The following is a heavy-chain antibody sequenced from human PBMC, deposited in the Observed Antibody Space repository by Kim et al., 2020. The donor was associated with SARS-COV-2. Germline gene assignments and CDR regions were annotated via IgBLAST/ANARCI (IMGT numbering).Heavy chain of an antibody. V-gene: IGHV3-49*03. CDR3: TTFHYDFWSGYFGDY. J-gene: IGHJ4*02. Sequence: SLRLSCTASGFTFGDYAMSWFRQAPGKGLEWVGFIRSKAYGGTTEYAASVKGRFTISRDDSKSIAYLQMNSLKTEDTAVYYCTTFHYDFWSGYFGDYWGQGTLVTVSS. CDR2: IRSKAYGGTT. CDR1: GFTFGDYA. D-gene: IGHD3-3*01.